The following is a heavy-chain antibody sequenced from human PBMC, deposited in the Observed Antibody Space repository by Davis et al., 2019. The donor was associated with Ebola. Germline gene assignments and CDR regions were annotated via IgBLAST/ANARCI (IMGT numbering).Heavy chain of an antibody. CDR2: IKQDGSEK. J-gene: IGHJ4*02. V-gene: IGHV3-7*01. Sequence: GGSLRLSCAASGFTFSSYWMSWVRQAPGKGLEWVANIKQDGSEKYYADSVKGRFTISRDNSKNTLYLQMHSLRAEDTAVYYCARLANSDSSGHHPGGYWGQGTLVTVSS. D-gene: IGHD3-22*01. CDR1: GFTFSSYW. CDR3: ARLANSDSSGHHPGGY.